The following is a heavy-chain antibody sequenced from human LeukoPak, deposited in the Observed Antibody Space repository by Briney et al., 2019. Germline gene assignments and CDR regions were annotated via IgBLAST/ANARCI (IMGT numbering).Heavy chain of an antibody. V-gene: IGHV3-23*01. CDR1: GFTFSNYA. Sequence: TGGSLRLSCAASGFTFSNYAMSWVRQAPGKGLEWVSGISGSGSHTYYADSVKGRFTISRDNSKNTLFLQMNSLRVEDTAVYYCATVDGYAQRDWGQGTLVTVSS. D-gene: IGHD5-24*01. CDR2: ISGSGSHT. CDR3: ATVDGYAQRD. J-gene: IGHJ4*02.